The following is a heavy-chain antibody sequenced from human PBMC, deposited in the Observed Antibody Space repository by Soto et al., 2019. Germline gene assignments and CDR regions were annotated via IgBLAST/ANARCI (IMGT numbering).Heavy chain of an antibody. CDR1: GFTFSSYA. Sequence: GGSLRLSCAASGFTFSSYAMHWVRQAPGKGLEWVAVISYDGSNKYYADSVKGRFTISRDNSKNTLYLQMNSLRAEDTAVYYCARDGSRCISTSCYYYYGMDVWGQGTTVTVSS. V-gene: IGHV3-30-3*01. J-gene: IGHJ6*02. D-gene: IGHD2-2*01. CDR3: ARDGSRCISTSCYYYYGMDV. CDR2: ISYDGSNK.